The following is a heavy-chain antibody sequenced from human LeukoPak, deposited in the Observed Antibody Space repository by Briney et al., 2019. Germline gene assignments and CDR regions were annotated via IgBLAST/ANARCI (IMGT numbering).Heavy chain of an antibody. CDR2: IIPIFGTA. D-gene: IGHD3-10*02. V-gene: IGHV1-69*05. J-gene: IGHJ6*03. CDR1: GGTFSSYA. Sequence: ASVKVSCKASGGTFSSYAISWVRQAPGQGLEWMGGIIPIFGTANYAQKFQGRVTITTDESTSTAYMELSSLRSEDTAVYYCVVYSWSGKYYYMDVWGKGTTVTVSS. CDR3: VVYSWSGKYYYMDV.